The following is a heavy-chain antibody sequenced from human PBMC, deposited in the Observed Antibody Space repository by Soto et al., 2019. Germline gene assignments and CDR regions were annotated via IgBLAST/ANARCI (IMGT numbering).Heavy chain of an antibody. V-gene: IGHV3-23*01. J-gene: IGHJ4*02. Sequence: PGGSLRLSWAASGFTFSSCAMSGVRQAPGKGLEWVSAISGSGGSTYYADSVKGRFTISRDNSKNTLYLQMNSLRAEDTAVYYCAKDLSRGYSYGYPSFDYWGQGTLVTVSS. CDR3: AKDLSRGYSYGYPSFDY. D-gene: IGHD5-18*01. CDR1: GFTFSSCA. CDR2: ISGSGGST.